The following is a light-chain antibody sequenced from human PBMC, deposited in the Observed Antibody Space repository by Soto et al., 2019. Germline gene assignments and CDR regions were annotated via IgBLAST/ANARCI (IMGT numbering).Light chain of an antibody. CDR3: QRYNTASFT. J-gene: IGKJ3*01. CDR2: AAS. CDR1: QGIRNY. V-gene: IGKV1-27*01. Sequence: DIQMTQSPSSLSASVGYRVTITCRSSQGIRNYLAWYQQRPGQVPKLLINAASTLEPGVPSRFSGSGSGTDFTLTISSLQHEDVATYYCQRYNTASFTFGPGTKVDIK.